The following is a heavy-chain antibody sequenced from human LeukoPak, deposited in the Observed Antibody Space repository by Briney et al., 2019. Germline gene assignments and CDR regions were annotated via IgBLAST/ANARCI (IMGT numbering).Heavy chain of an antibody. CDR1: GFTFGSYA. CDR2: ISYDGSNK. V-gene: IGHV3-30*07. D-gene: IGHD2-2*01. CDR3: ARGRGYCSSTSCPLDAFDI. J-gene: IGHJ3*02. Sequence: GGSLRLSCAASGFTFGSYAMHWVRQAPGKGLEWVAVISYDGSNKYYADSVKGRFTISRDNSKNTLYLQMNSLRAEDTAVYYCARGRGYCSSTSCPLDAFDIWGQGTMVTVSS.